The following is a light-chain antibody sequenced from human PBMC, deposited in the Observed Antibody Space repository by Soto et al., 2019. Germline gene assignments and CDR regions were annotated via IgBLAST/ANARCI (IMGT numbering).Light chain of an antibody. CDR2: AAS. V-gene: IGKV3-20*01. CDR1: QSVSSSF. CDR3: HQYADSPQT. J-gene: IGKJ2*01. Sequence: EVVLTQSPGTLSLSPGVRATLSCRASQSVSSSFLAWYQQTPGQAPRLLIHAASTGATGIPARFRGSGSGTDFTLTISSLEPEDSAVYFCHQYADSPQTFGQGTKVEIK.